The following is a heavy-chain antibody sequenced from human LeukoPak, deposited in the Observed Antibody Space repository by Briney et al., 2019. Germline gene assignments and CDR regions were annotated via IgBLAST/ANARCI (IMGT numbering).Heavy chain of an antibody. V-gene: IGHV4-59*08. D-gene: IGHD2-15*01. J-gene: IGHJ4*02. CDR1: GGSISSYY. CDR2: IYYSGST. Sequence: PSETLSLTCTVSGGSISSYYWSWIRQPPGKGLEWIGYIYYSGSTNYNPSLKSRVTISVDTSKNQFSLKLSSVTAADTAVYYCARLDVGNCSGGSCFDYWGQGTLVTVSS. CDR3: ARLDVGNCSGGSCFDY.